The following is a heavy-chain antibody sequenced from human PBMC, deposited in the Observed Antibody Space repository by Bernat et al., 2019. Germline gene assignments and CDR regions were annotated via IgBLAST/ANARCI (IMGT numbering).Heavy chain of an antibody. CDR2: INPNSGGT. CDR1: GYTFTGYY. V-gene: IGHV1-2*02. J-gene: IGHJ4*02. D-gene: IGHD3-10*01. CDR3: ARDHMRMVRRQLVY. Sequence: QVQLVQSGAEVKKPGASVKVSCKASGYTFTGYYMHWVRQAPGQGLEWMGWINPNSGGTNYAQKFEGRVTMTRDTSISTAYMDLSRLRSDDTAVYSSARDHMRMVRRQLVYRDQGTLVTVSS.